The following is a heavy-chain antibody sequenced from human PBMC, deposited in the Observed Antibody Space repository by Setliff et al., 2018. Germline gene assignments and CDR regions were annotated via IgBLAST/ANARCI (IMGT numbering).Heavy chain of an antibody. V-gene: IGHV4-59*08. Sequence: SETLSLTCSVSGGSITSHYWSWIRQSPGKGLEWIGYIDYSGTTNYNPSLKSRVTISVDTSKNQFSLKLSSVTAADTAVYYCARGAGWCCDSSGYYYDYWGQGTLVTVSS. CDR1: GGSITSHY. CDR3: ARGAGWCCDSSGYYYDY. J-gene: IGHJ4*02. CDR2: IDYSGTT. D-gene: IGHD3-22*01.